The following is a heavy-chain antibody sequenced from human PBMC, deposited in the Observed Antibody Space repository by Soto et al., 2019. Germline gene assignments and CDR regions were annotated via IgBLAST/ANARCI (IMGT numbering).Heavy chain of an antibody. V-gene: IGHV3-64D*06. CDR1: GFTFSEYS. CDR2: ISSDGDIT. J-gene: IGHJ5*02. CDR3: VKGSTFYDILTGYYSTNFFDP. Sequence: GGSLRLSXSASGFTFSEYSMHWVRQAPGKGLQYVSTISSDGDITYYADSVKGSFTISRDNSKKTLYLQMDSLRPEDTAVYYCVKGSTFYDILTGYYSTNFFDPWGQGTLVTVS. D-gene: IGHD3-9*01.